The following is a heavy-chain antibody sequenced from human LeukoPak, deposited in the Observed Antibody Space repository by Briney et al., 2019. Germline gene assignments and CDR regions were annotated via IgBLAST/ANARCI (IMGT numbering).Heavy chain of an antibody. CDR2: IYTSGST. J-gene: IGHJ6*03. CDR3: ARDDPDCSGGSCYSVGYYYYYMDV. V-gene: IGHV4-4*07. D-gene: IGHD2-15*01. Sequence: PSETLSLTCTVSGGSISSYYWGWIRQPAGKGLEWIGRIYTSGSTNYNPSLKSRVTMSVDTSKNQFSLKLSSVTAADTAVYYCARDDPDCSGGSCYSVGYYYYYMDVWGKGTTVTVSS. CDR1: GGSISSYY.